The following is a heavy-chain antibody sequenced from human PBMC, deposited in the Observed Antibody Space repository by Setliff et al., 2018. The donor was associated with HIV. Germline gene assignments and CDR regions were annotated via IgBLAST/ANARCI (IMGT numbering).Heavy chain of an antibody. CDR3: AREPKGDWGNFWYFDL. D-gene: IGHD3-16*01. J-gene: IGHJ2*01. Sequence: PSETLSLTCALSGYSISNGYSWSWIRQPAGKGLEWIGHMYTSGRIDYNPSLKSRVTISVDTSKNQFFLKLTSVTAADTAVYFCAREPKGDWGNFWYFDLWGRGTLVTVSS. CDR1: GYSISNGYS. CDR2: MYTSGRI. V-gene: IGHV4-38-2*02.